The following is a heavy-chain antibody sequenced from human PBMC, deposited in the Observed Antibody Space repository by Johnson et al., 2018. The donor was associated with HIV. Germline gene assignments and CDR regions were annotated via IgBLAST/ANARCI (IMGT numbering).Heavy chain of an antibody. CDR3: ARERRSTNTWYVRDAFDI. Sequence: QVQLVESGGGVVQPGGSLRLSCAASGFTFSSYGMHWVRQAPGKGLEWVAFIRYDGSNKYYADSVKGRFTISRDNAKKSLYVQMNSLRAEDTALYYCARERRSTNTWYVRDAFDIWGQGT. CDR1: GFTFSSYG. J-gene: IGHJ3*02. D-gene: IGHD2-2*01. V-gene: IGHV3-30*02. CDR2: IRYDGSNK.